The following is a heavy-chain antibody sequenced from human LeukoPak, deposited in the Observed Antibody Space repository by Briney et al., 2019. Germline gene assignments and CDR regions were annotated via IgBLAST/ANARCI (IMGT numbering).Heavy chain of an antibody. CDR2: VYSSGSV. D-gene: IGHD3-22*01. Sequence: SETLSLTCAVSGGSIAIRNYYWAWIRQSPGRGLEWLGSVYSSGSVYYNPSLKSRVTISIDTSKNQFSLKLSSVTAEDTAVYYCTRHGGRDYYDSSEDAFDIWGQGTMVTVSS. CDR1: GGSIAIRNYY. CDR3: TRHGGRDYYDSSEDAFDI. J-gene: IGHJ3*02. V-gene: IGHV4-39*07.